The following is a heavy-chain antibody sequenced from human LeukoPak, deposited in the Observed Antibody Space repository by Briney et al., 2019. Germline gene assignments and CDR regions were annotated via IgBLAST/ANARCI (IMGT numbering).Heavy chain of an antibody. CDR3: ARDALAWELLPLYYYYGMDV. CDR1: RYTFTSYY. J-gene: IGHJ6*02. Sequence: GASVKVSCKASRYTFTSYYMHWVRQAPGQGLEWMGIINPSGGSTSYAQKFQGRVTMTRDTSTSTVYMELSSLRSEDTAVYYCARDALAWELLPLYYYYGMDVWGQGTTVTVSS. D-gene: IGHD1-26*01. CDR2: INPSGGST. V-gene: IGHV1-46*01.